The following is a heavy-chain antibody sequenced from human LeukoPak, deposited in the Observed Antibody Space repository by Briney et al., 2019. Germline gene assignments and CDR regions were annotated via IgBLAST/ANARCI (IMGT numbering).Heavy chain of an antibody. CDR3: VREATWFAP. J-gene: IGHJ5*02. Sequence: ASVKVSCKASGFTFTSSAMQWVRQARGQRLEWIGWIVVGSGNTNYAQKFQERVTITRDMSTSTAYMELSRLRSDDTAVYYCVREATWFAPWGQGTLVTVSS. V-gene: IGHV1-58*02. D-gene: IGHD1-26*01. CDR2: IVVGSGNT. CDR1: GFTFTSSA.